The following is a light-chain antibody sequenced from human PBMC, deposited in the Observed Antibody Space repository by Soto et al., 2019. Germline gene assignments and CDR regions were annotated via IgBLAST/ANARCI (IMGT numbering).Light chain of an antibody. CDR1: QSFSSN. V-gene: IGKV3-15*01. CDR2: GAS. CDR3: QQYNNWPLT. J-gene: IGKJ4*01. Sequence: EIVMTQSPATLSVSPGERATLSCRASQSFSSNLAWYQHKPGKAPRLLIFGASTRATGIPARFSGSGSGTEFTLTISSLQSEDFAIYYCQQYNNWPLTFGGGTKVEIK.